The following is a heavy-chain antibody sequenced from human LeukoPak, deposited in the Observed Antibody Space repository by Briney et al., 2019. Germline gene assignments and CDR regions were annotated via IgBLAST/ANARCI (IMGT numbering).Heavy chain of an antibody. D-gene: IGHD1-26*01. CDR2: IKQDGSEK. J-gene: IGHJ4*02. V-gene: IGHV3-7*01. CDR3: ARDDRPMGAPFDY. Sequence: PGGSLRLSCAASGFTFSSYWMNWVRQAPGKGLEWVANIKQDGSEKYYVDSVKGRFTISRDNAENLLYLQMNSLRAEDTAVYYCARDDRPMGAPFDYWGQGTLVTVSS. CDR1: GFTFSSYW.